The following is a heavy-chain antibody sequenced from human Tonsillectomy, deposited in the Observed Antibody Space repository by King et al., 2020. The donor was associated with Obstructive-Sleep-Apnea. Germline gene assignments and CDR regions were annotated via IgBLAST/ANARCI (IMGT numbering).Heavy chain of an antibody. CDR3: ARDHPNTSSSSWYRGDAFDI. CDR2: FYIGGAT. V-gene: IGHV3-53*04. Sequence: VQLVESGGGLVQPGGSLRLSCVASGLTVSNNDMSWVRQAPGKGRGWVSVFYIGGATSYADPVKGRFTIFRHSSKNTLYLQMNSLRVEDTAVYYCARDHPNTSSSSWYRGDAFDIWGQGTMVTVSS. CDR1: GLTVSNND. D-gene: IGHD6-13*01. J-gene: IGHJ3*02.